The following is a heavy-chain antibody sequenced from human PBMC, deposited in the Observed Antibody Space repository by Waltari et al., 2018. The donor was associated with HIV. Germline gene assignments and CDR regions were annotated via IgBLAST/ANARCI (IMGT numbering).Heavy chain of an antibody. CDR1: GFTFRSYA. V-gene: IGHV3-64D*06. J-gene: IGHJ4*02. Sequence: EVQVVESGGTLVQPGGSLRLSCSASGFTFRSYAIHWVRQTPGKGLEYVSAISGDGNSTYYADSLKGRFTITRDNSNNTVWLQMRSLRAEDTAVYYCVKGNYDVLTGYYGPSFECWGQGTLVTVSS. CDR3: VKGNYDVLTGYYGPSFEC. D-gene: IGHD3-9*01. CDR2: ISGDGNST.